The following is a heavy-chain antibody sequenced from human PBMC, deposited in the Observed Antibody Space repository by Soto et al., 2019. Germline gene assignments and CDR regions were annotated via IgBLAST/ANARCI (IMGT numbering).Heavy chain of an antibody. V-gene: IGHV1-69*01. J-gene: IGHJ6*02. Sequence: QVQLVQSGAEVKKPGSSVKVSCKASGGTFSSYAISWVRQAPGQGLEWMGGIIPIFGTANYAQKFQGRVTITADESTSTAYMELSSLRSEDTAVYYCARDPKYCSGGSCYYYGMDVWGQGTTDTVSS. CDR1: GGTFSSYA. CDR3: ARDPKYCSGGSCYYYGMDV. CDR2: IIPIFGTA. D-gene: IGHD2-15*01.